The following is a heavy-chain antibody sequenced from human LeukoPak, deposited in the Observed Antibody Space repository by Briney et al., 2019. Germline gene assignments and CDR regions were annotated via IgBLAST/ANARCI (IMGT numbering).Heavy chain of an antibody. CDR1: GFTVSSNY. D-gene: IGHD4-17*01. Sequence: PGGSLRLSCAASGFTVSSNYMSWVRQAPGKGLEGVSVIYSGGSTYYADSVKGRFTISRDNSKNTLYLQMNSLRAEDAAVYYCAKVAYDYGDYVGAFDIWGQGTMVTVSS. V-gene: IGHV3-53*01. CDR3: AKVAYDYGDYVGAFDI. CDR2: IYSGGST. J-gene: IGHJ3*02.